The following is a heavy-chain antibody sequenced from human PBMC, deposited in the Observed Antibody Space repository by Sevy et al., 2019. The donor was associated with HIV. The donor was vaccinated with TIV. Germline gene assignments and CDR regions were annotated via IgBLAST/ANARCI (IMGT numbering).Heavy chain of an antibody. D-gene: IGHD5-12*01. CDR3: ARDSARGYADY. CDR2: ISSSSSYI. CDR1: GFTFSSYS. Sequence: GGSLRLSCAASGFTFSSYSMNWVRQAPGKGLEWVSSISSSSSYIYYADSVKGRFTISRDNAKNSPYLQMNSLRAEDKAVYYCARDSARGYADYWGQGTLVTVSS. J-gene: IGHJ4*02. V-gene: IGHV3-21*01.